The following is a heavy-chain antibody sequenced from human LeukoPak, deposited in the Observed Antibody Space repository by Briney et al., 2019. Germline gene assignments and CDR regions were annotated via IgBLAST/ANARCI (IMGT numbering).Heavy chain of an antibody. D-gene: IGHD6-13*01. CDR2: IYTSGST. J-gene: IGHJ4*02. CDR1: GGSISSGSHY. Sequence: PSETLSLTCTVSGGSISSGSHYWSWIRQPAGKGLEWIGRIYTSGSTHYNPSLKSRVTISVDTSKNQFSLKLSSVTAADTAVYYCATEAAAGTFAFDYWGQGTLVTVSS. V-gene: IGHV4-61*02. CDR3: ATEAAAGTFAFDY.